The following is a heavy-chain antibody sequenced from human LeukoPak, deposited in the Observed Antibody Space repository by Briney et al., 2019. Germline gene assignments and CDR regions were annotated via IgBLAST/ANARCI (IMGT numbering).Heavy chain of an antibody. J-gene: IGHJ4*02. V-gene: IGHV3-21*01. CDR3: ARGPQGGRALMVRGAAPFDY. Sequence: PGGSLRLSCAASGFTFSSYSMNWVRQAPGKGLEWVSSISSSSSSYIYYADSVKGRFTISRDNAKNSLYLQMNSLRAEDTAVYYCARGPQGGRALMVRGAAPFDYWGQGTLVTVSS. CDR1: GFTFSSYS. CDR2: ISSSSSSYI. D-gene: IGHD3-10*01.